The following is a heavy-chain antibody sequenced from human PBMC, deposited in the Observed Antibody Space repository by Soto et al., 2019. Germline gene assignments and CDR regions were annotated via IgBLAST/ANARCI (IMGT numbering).Heavy chain of an antibody. D-gene: IGHD6-6*01. V-gene: IGHV3-43*01. CDR1: GFTFDECT. CDR3: TKVKKKYRTTSGVDFGS. J-gene: IGHJ4*02. Sequence: EVLLEESGGAVVQPGGSLRVYCVASGFTFDECTMHWVRQAPGKGLEWISLISWDGGTTYYADSVKGRFTISRDTGKNSLYLQMDSLRAEDTALYYCTKVKKKYRTTSGVDFGSWGQGTLVTVSS. CDR2: ISWDGGTT.